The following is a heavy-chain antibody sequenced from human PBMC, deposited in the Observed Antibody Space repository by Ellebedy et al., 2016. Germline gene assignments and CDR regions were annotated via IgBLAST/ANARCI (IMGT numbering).Heavy chain of an antibody. J-gene: IGHJ6*02. CDR1: GDSISSSSYY. Sequence: SETLSLTCTVSGDSISSSSYYWGRIRQPPGKGLEWIGSFYYGGNTYYNPSLKSRVTISVDTSKNQFSLKLSSVTAADTAVYYCATVLDYEVYYYFGMDVWGQGTTVTVSS. D-gene: IGHD4/OR15-4a*01. V-gene: IGHV4-39*01. CDR3: ATVLDYEVYYYFGMDV. CDR2: FYYGGNT.